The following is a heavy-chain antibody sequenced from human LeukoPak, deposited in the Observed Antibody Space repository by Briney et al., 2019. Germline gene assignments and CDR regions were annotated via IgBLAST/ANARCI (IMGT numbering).Heavy chain of an antibody. V-gene: IGHV4-59*01. Sequence: SETLSLTCTVSGGSISSFYWSWLRQPPGKGLEWLGYIYYRGSTNYNPSLKSRVTISVDTSKNQFSLRLSSVTAADTAVYYCARVVTMVRGVKAGAFDIWGQGTMVTVSS. CDR3: ARVVTMVRGVKAGAFDI. CDR2: IYYRGST. CDR1: GGSISSFY. J-gene: IGHJ3*02. D-gene: IGHD3-10*01.